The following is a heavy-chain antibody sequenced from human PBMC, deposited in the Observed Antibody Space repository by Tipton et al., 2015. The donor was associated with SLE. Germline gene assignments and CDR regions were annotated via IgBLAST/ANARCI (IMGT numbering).Heavy chain of an antibody. V-gene: IGHV4-4*02. D-gene: IGHD1-7*01. Sequence: TLSLTCAVSGGSISRNNWWSWVRQPPGKGLEWIGEINHSGSTNYNPSLKSRVTISVDTSKNQFSLKLSSVTAADTAVYYCARGWDYLDQAGIDYWGQGTLVTVSS. CDR2: INHSGST. J-gene: IGHJ4*02. CDR1: GGSISRNNW. CDR3: ARGWDYLDQAGIDY.